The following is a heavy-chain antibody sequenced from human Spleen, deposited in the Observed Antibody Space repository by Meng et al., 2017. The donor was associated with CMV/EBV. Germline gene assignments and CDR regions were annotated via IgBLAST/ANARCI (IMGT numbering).Heavy chain of an antibody. CDR2: ISYDGSNK. V-gene: IGHV3-30-3*01. J-gene: IGHJ4*02. CDR1: GLNFSSYA. CDR3: ARDSALFLSVSVGADY. D-gene: IGHD1-26*01. Sequence: QVPLLGLVGDVVQSGRSRSLSWAASGLNFSSYARHWVRQAPGKGLEWVAVISYDGSNKYYADSVKGRFNISRDNSKNTLYLQMNSLRAEDTAVYYCARDSALFLSVSVGADYWGQGTLVTVS.